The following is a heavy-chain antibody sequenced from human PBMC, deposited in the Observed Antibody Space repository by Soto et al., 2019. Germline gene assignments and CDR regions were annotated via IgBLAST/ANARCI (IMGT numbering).Heavy chain of an antibody. D-gene: IGHD6-13*01. CDR2: VHSSGST. CDR3: ARDQGVAAAGITWFDP. Sequence: SETLSLICTVSGDSMNTYHWSWIRQPAGKGLEWIGHVHSSGSTNYNPSLKSRVTMSVDTSKNQFSLRLMSVTAADTAVYYCARDQGVAAAGITWFDPWGQGSRVTVSS. V-gene: IGHV4-4*07. J-gene: IGHJ5*02. CDR1: GDSMNTYH.